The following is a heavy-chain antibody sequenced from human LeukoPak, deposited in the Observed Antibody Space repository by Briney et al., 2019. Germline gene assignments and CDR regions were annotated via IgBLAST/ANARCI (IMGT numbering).Heavy chain of an antibody. V-gene: IGHV1-69*13. D-gene: IGHD6-6*01. CDR2: IIPIFGTA. J-gene: IGHJ3*02. Sequence: SVKVSCKASGGTFSSYAISWVRQAPGQGLEWMGGIIPIFGTANYAQKFQGRVTITADESTSTAYTELSSLRSEDTAVYYCARAGGEYSSSEWAFDIWGQGTMVTVSS. CDR1: GGTFSSYA. CDR3: ARAGGEYSSSEWAFDI.